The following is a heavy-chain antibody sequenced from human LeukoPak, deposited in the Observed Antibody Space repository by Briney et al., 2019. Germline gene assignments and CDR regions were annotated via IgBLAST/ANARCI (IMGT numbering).Heavy chain of an antibody. CDR2: IKQDGSEK. D-gene: IGHD6-19*01. Sequence: GGSLRLSCAASGFTFSSYWMSWVRQAPGKGLEWVANIKQDGSEKYYVDSVKGRFTISRDNAKNSLYLQMNSLRAEDTAVYYCARYSSGWAYYYYYYYMDVWGKGTTVTVSS. CDR1: GFTFSSYW. CDR3: ARYSSGWAYYYYYYYMDV. J-gene: IGHJ6*03. V-gene: IGHV3-7*01.